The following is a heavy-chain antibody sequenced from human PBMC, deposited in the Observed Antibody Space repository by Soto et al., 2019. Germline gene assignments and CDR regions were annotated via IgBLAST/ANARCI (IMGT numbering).Heavy chain of an antibody. Sequence: SETLSLTCTVSGGSISSYYWSWIRQPPGKGLEWIGYIYYSGSTNYNPSLKSRVTISVDTSKNQFSLKLSSVTAADTAVYYCARVALYYYDSSGYPIDYWGQGTLVTVSS. D-gene: IGHD3-22*01. CDR3: ARVALYYYDSSGYPIDY. CDR2: IYYSGST. CDR1: GGSISSYY. V-gene: IGHV4-59*01. J-gene: IGHJ4*02.